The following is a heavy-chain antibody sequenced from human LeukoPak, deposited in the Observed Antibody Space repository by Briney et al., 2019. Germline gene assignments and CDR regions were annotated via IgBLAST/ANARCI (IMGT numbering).Heavy chain of an antibody. CDR2: IKQDGSEK. D-gene: IGHD4-23*01. J-gene: IGHJ4*02. V-gene: IGHV3-7*05. CDR3: ASQGGNSS. CDR1: RFTFSRYW. Sequence: GGSLRLSCAASRFTFSRYWMSWVRQAPGKGLEWVANIKQDGSEKYYVDSVKGRFTISRDNAKNSLYLQMNSLRAEDTAVYYCASQGGNSSWGQGTLVTVSS.